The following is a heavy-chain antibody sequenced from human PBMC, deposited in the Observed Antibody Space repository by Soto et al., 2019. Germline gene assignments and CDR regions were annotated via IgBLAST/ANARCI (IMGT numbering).Heavy chain of an antibody. J-gene: IGHJ4*02. CDR1: GFTSSRYS. CDR2: ISSSSSYI. Sequence: GESLRLSCAASGFTSSRYSMNWVRQAPGKGLEWVSSISSSSSYIYYADSVKGRLTISRDNAKNSLYLQMNSLRAEDTAVYYCARTRWNDVSDFDYWGQGTLVTVSS. D-gene: IGHD1-1*01. CDR3: ARTRWNDVSDFDY. V-gene: IGHV3-21*01.